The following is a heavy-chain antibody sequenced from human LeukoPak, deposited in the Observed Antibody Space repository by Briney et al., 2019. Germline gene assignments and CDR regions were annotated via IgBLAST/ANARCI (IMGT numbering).Heavy chain of an antibody. V-gene: IGHV3-21*04. CDR3: AKDKSSSPYAGAFDI. CDR1: GFTFSSYS. J-gene: IGHJ3*02. CDR2: ISSSSSYI. D-gene: IGHD6-6*01. Sequence: PGGSLRLSCAASGFTFSSYSMNWVRQAPGKGLEWVSSISSSSSYIYYADSVKGRFTISRDNAKNSLYLQMNSLRAEDMALYYCAKDKSSSPYAGAFDIWGQGTMVTVSS.